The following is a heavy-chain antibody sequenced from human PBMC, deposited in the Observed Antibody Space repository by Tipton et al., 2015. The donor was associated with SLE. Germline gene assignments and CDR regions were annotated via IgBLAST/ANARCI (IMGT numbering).Heavy chain of an antibody. CDR2: INHSGST. V-gene: IGHV4-34*01. CDR1: GGSFSGYY. J-gene: IGHJ4*02. Sequence: TLSLTCAVYGGSFSGYYWSWIRQPPGKGLEWIGEINHSGSTNYNPSLKSRVTISVDTSKSQFSLKLRSVTAADTAVYYCARGFRPYYFDPWGQGTLVTVSS. CDR3: ARGFRPYYFDP. D-gene: IGHD2-21*01.